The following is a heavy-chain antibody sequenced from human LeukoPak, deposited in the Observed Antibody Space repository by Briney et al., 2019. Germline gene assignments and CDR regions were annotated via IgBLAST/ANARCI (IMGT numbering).Heavy chain of an antibody. D-gene: IGHD4-11*01. CDR1: GGSISSYY. CDR2: IYYSGST. CDR3: ARHAFYSNYRNDAFDI. Sequence: SETLSLTCTVSGGSISSYYWSWIRQPPGKGLEWSGYIYYSGSTNYNPSLKSRVTISVDTSKNQFSLKLSSVTAADTAVYYCARHAFYSNYRNDAFDIWGQGTMVTVSS. V-gene: IGHV4-59*08. J-gene: IGHJ3*02.